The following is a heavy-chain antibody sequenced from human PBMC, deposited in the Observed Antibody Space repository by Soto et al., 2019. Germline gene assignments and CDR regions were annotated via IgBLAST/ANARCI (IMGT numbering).Heavy chain of an antibody. CDR1: GYSFTTYW. CDR3: ARSAAAGALEYFQH. J-gene: IGHJ1*01. D-gene: IGHD6-13*01. V-gene: IGHV5-10-1*01. CDR2: IDPSDSYT. Sequence: GESLKISCRASGYSFTTYWISWVRQKPGKGLEWMGRIDPSDSYTNYSPSFQGHVTISVDRSISTAYLQWSSLEASDTAMYYCARSAAAGALEYFQHWGQGTLVTVSS.